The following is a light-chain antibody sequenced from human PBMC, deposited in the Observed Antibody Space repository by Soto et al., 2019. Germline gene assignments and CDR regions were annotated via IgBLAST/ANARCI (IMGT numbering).Light chain of an antibody. J-gene: IGKJ1*01. CDR3: QQYNTWWS. CDR1: QNVTHS. CDR2: DAS. Sequence: EIVVTQSPATLYVSPGERATFSCRTSQNVTHSLGWYQQKPGQAPRLLIYDASTRAAGIPDRFSGSGSGTEFTLTISSLQSEDFAVYFCQQYNTWWSFGQGTRVQI. V-gene: IGKV3-15*01.